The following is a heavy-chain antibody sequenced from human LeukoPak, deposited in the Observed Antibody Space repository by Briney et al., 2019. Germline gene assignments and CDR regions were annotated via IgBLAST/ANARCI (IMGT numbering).Heavy chain of an antibody. J-gene: IGHJ6*03. CDR2: IWYGGSNK. D-gene: IGHD1-26*01. Sequence: GRSLRLSCAASGFTFSSYGMHWVRQAPGKGLEWVAVIWYGGSNKYYADSVKGRFTISRDNSKNTLYLQMNSLRAEDTAVYYCAKGGSYYYYYMDVWGKGTTVTVSS. CDR3: AKGGSYYYYYMDV. CDR1: GFTFSSYG. V-gene: IGHV3-30*18.